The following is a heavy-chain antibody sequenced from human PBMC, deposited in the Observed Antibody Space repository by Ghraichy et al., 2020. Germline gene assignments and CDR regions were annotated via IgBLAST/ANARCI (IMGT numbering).Heavy chain of an antibody. CDR2: IYYSGST. Sequence: SQTLSLTCTVSGGSISSYYWSWIRQPPGKGLEWIGYIYYSGSTNYNPSLKSRVTISVDTSKNQFSLKLSSVTAADTAVYYCARVCSGGSCYPPTEYYGMDVWGQGTTVTVSS. J-gene: IGHJ6*02. V-gene: IGHV4-59*01. D-gene: IGHD2-15*01. CDR1: GGSISSYY. CDR3: ARVCSGGSCYPPTEYYGMDV.